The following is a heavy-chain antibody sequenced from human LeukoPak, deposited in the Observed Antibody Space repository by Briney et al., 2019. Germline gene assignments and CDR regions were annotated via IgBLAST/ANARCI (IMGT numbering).Heavy chain of an antibody. V-gene: IGHV3-72*01. CDR2: TRNKANSYTT. J-gene: IGHJ4*02. D-gene: IGHD6-19*01. CDR3: ARVPRQWLVPDY. CDR1: GFTFSDHY. Sequence: GGSLRLSCAASGFTFSDHYMDWVRQAPGKGLEWVGRTRNKANSYTTEYAASVKGRFTISRDDSKNSLYLQMDGLKTEGTAVYYCARVPRQWLVPDYWGQGTLVTVSS.